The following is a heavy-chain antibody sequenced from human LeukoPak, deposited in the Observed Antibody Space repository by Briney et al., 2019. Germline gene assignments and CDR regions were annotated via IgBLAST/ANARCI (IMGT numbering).Heavy chain of an antibody. V-gene: IGHV3-33*06. CDR3: AKNYYDSSGYYFLYAFDI. CDR2: IWYDGSNK. D-gene: IGHD3-22*01. Sequence: GRSLRLSCAASGFTFSSYGMHWVRQAPGKGREWVAVIWYDGSNKYYADSVKGRFTISRDNSKNTLYLQMNSLRAEDTAVYYCAKNYYDSSGYYFLYAFDIWGQGTMVTVSS. J-gene: IGHJ3*02. CDR1: GFTFSSYG.